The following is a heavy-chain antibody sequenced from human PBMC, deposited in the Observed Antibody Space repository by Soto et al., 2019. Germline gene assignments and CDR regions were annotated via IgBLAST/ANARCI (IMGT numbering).Heavy chain of an antibody. Sequence: GESLKISCKASGYSFTTSRIGWERQMPGKGLEWMGIIYPGDSDTRYSPSFQGQVTISADKSISTAYLQWSSLKASDTAMYYCARPHSYDSSGQIGNDALDIWGQGTMVTVSS. V-gene: IGHV5-51*01. CDR2: IYPGDSDT. CDR1: GYSFTTSR. CDR3: ARPHSYDSSGQIGNDALDI. D-gene: IGHD3-22*01. J-gene: IGHJ3*02.